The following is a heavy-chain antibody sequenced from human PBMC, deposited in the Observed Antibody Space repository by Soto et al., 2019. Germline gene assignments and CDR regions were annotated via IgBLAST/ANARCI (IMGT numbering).Heavy chain of an antibody. D-gene: IGHD4-17*01. CDR3: AASPSTVTTPYYFYYMDV. Sequence: GASVKVSCKAPGYTFTRNSMHWVRQAPGQRLEWMGWINAGNGNTKYSLKFQGRVTITRDTSAGAAYMELSSLTSEDTAVYYCAASPSTVTTPYYFYYMDVWGKGTTVTVS. V-gene: IGHV1-3*01. J-gene: IGHJ6*03. CDR1: GYTFTRNS. CDR2: INAGNGNT.